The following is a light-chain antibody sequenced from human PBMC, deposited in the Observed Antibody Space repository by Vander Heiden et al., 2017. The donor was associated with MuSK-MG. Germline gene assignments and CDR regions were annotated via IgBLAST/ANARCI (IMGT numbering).Light chain of an antibody. CDR1: SSDVGSYNL. J-gene: IGLJ2*01. CDR2: EVS. CDR3: CSYAGSSTSV. Sequence: QSAVTQPAHVSWSPGQPITTSCTGASSDVGSYNLVSWYQQHPGKAPKLMIYEVSKRHSGVSNRFSGSKSGNTASLTISGLQAEDEADYYCCSYAGSSTSVFGGGTKLTVL. V-gene: IGLV2-23*02.